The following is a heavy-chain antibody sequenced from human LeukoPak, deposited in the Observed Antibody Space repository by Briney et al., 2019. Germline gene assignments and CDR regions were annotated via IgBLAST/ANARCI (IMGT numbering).Heavy chain of an antibody. CDR2: IIPIFGTA. D-gene: IGHD6-13*01. Sequence: SVKVSCKASGGTFSSYAISWVRQAPGQGLEWMGGIIPIFGTANYAQKFQGRVTITADESTSTAYMELSSLRSEDTAVYYCARSLFAGTYYYGMDVWGQGTTVTVSS. J-gene: IGHJ6*02. CDR1: GGTFSSYA. V-gene: IGHV1-69*13. CDR3: ARSLFAGTYYYGMDV.